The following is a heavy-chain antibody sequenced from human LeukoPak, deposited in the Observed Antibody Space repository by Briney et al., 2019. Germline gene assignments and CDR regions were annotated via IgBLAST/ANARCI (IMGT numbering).Heavy chain of an antibody. V-gene: IGHV4-38-2*02. Sequence: SETLSLTCTVSGSSISSDYYWGWIRQPPGKGLEWIGSIYDSGSAYYNPSLKSRVVISADPSKNQFSLKLTSVTAADTAVYYCARERRGSYYVNFDYWGQGTLVTVSS. D-gene: IGHD1-26*01. CDR3: ARERRGSYYVNFDY. J-gene: IGHJ4*02. CDR2: IYDSGSA. CDR1: GSSISSDYY.